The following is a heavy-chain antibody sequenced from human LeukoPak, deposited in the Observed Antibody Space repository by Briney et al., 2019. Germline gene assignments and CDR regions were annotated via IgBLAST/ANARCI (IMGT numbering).Heavy chain of an antibody. V-gene: IGHV3-23*01. CDR2: ISGSGGST. Sequence: GGSLRLSCEASGFTFTNYAMSWVRQAPGKGLEWVSAISGSGGSTYYADSVKGRFTISRDNSKNTLYLQMNSLRAEDTAVYYCAKYPNDYYDSSGYYTRAEYFQHWGQGTLVTVSS. CDR3: AKYPNDYYDSSGYYTRAEYFQH. D-gene: IGHD3-22*01. J-gene: IGHJ1*01. CDR1: GFTFTNYA.